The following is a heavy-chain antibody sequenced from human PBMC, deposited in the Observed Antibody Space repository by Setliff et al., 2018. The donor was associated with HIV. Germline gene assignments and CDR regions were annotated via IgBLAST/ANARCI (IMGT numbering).Heavy chain of an antibody. CDR3: AYSGRQLRGPYFDF. V-gene: IGHV2-5*01. Sequence: SGPTLVNPTQTLTLTCTFSVLSLSTSGVGVGWIRQSPGKALEWLAFIYWNNNKHYSTSLKSRLTVTKDTSKNRVFFTMTNMDPVDTATYYCAYSGRQLRGPYFDFWGQGTPVTVSS. J-gene: IGHJ4*02. CDR2: IYWNNNK. D-gene: IGHD1-1*01. CDR1: VLSLSTSGVG.